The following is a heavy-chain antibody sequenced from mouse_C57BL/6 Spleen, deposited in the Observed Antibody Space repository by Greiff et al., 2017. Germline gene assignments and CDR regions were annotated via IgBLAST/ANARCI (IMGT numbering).Heavy chain of an antibody. CDR1: GFNIKDYY. V-gene: IGHV14-1*01. CDR3: TTTGDYYGSSHWYFDV. J-gene: IGHJ1*03. D-gene: IGHD1-1*01. Sequence: VQLQQSGAELVRPGASVKLSCTASGFNIKDYYMHWVKQRPEQGLEWIGRIDPEDGDTEYAPKFQGKATMTADTSSNTAYLQLSSLTSEDTAVYYCTTTGDYYGSSHWYFDVWGTGTTGTVSS. CDR2: IDPEDGDT.